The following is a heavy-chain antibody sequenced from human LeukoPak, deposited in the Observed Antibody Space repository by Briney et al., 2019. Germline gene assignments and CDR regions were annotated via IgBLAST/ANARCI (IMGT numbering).Heavy chain of an antibody. J-gene: IGHJ5*01. D-gene: IGHD3-10*01. Sequence: PSATLSLTCGVSGGSFTDNFWGRIRPVPGKGLEWIGEVNHRGTINYNPSLKSRVAISVDTSKNQFSLKLSSVTAADTAVYYCARLHLWPENWFDSWGPGTLVTVTS. V-gene: IGHV4-34*01. CDR3: ARLHLWPENWFDS. CDR2: VNHRGTI. CDR1: GGSFTDNF.